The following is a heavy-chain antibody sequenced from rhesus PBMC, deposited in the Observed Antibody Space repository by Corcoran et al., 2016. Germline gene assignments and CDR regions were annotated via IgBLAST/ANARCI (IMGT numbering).Heavy chain of an antibody. CDR2: IYSSNGNT. J-gene: IGHJ5-2*02. CDR3: ARGDSSGWSRDNSLDV. Sequence: QVQLQESGPGLLKPSDTLSLTCAVSGGSISGGYGWGWIRQPPGKGLEWIGSIYSSNGNTYYNPSLKSRVTISTDTSKNHFSLKLSSVTAADTAVYYCARGDSSGWSRDNSLDVWGRGVLVTVSS. CDR1: GGSISGGYG. V-gene: IGHV4S7*01. D-gene: IGHD6S26*01.